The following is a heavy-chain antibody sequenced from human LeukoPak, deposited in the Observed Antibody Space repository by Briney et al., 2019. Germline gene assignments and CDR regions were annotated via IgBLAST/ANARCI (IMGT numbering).Heavy chain of an antibody. Sequence: PSETLSLTCTVSGYSISSGYYWGWIRQPPGKGLEWIGSIYHSGSTYYNPSLKSRVTISVDTSKNQFSLKLSSVTAADTAVYYCARDGDGSTDYWGQGALVTVSS. V-gene: IGHV4-38-2*02. D-gene: IGHD3-10*01. CDR1: GYSISSGYY. CDR2: IYHSGST. CDR3: ARDGDGSTDY. J-gene: IGHJ4*02.